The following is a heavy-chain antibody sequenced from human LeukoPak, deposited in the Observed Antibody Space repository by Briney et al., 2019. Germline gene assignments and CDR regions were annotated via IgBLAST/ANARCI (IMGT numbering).Heavy chain of an antibody. J-gene: IGHJ5*02. CDR3: ARTGSGGSFNWFDP. Sequence: SVKVSCKASGGTFSSYAISWVRQAPGQGLEWMGGIIPIFGTANYAQKFQGRVTITAGESTSTAYMELSSLRSEDTAVYYCARTGSGGSFNWFDPWGQGTLVTVSS. V-gene: IGHV1-69*01. D-gene: IGHD2-15*01. CDR2: IIPIFGTA. CDR1: GGTFSSYA.